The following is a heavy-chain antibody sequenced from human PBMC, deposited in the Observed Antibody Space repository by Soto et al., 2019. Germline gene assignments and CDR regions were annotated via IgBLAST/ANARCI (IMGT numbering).Heavy chain of an antibody. CDR1: GGTFSSYA. V-gene: IGHV1-69*01. D-gene: IGHD6-19*01. Sequence: QVQLVQSGAEVKKPGSSVKVSCKASGGTFSSYAISWVRQAPGQGLEWMGGIIPIFGTANYAQKFQGRVMITADESTSTAYMELSSLRSEDTAVYYCARDWGIAVADPGDFDYWGQGTLVTVSS. CDR2: IIPIFGTA. CDR3: ARDWGIAVADPGDFDY. J-gene: IGHJ4*02.